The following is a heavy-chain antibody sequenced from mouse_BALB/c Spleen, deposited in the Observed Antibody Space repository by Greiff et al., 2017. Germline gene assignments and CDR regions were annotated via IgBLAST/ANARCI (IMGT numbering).Heavy chain of an antibody. CDR1: GFTFTDYY. CDR3: ARVPYGNYWYFDV. Sequence: EVHLVESGGGLVQPGGSLRLSCATSGFTFTDYYMSWVRQPPGKALEWLGFIRNKANGYTTEYSASVKGRFTISRDNSQSILYLQMNTLRAEDSATYYCARVPYGNYWYFDVWGAGTTVTVSS. J-gene: IGHJ1*01. CDR2: IRNKANGYTT. D-gene: IGHD1-1*02. V-gene: IGHV7-3*02.